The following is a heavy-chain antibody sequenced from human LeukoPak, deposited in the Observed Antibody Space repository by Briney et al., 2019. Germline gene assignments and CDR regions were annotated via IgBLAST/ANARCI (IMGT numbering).Heavy chain of an antibody. CDR3: ARQNTAVALHFDF. D-gene: IGHD5-18*01. CDR2: IYPDSSDT. Sequence: GESLKISCKGSGYSFTNYWIGWVRQMPGKGLEWMGIIYPDSSDTTYSPSFQGQVTISADKSISTAYLQWSSLKASDTAMYYCARQNTAVALHFDFWGQGTLITVSS. CDR1: GYSFTNYW. V-gene: IGHV5-51*01. J-gene: IGHJ4*02.